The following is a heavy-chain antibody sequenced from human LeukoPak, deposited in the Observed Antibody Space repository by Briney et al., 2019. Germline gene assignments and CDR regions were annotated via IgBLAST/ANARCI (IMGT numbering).Heavy chain of an antibody. D-gene: IGHD6-19*01. CDR1: GSPFSNYW. CDR2: VYPGDSDT. V-gene: IGHV5-51*01. CDR3: ARHVDRSVWYYFDY. J-gene: IGHJ4*02. Sequence: NRGESLQISCQGSGSPFSNYWIGWVRQLPGKGLEWMGVVYPGDSDTRYSPSFQGQVTISADKSISTAYLHWSSLKASDTGMYYCARHVDRSVWYYFDYWGQGTLVTVSS.